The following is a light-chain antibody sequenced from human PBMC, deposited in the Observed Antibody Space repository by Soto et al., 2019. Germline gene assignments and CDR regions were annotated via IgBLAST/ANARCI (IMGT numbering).Light chain of an antibody. V-gene: IGKV3-15*01. CDR2: GAS. CDR3: QQYNTCPRT. J-gene: IGKJ1*01. Sequence: EIVMTHSPATLSVSPWEIATLSCRASQGIKDYVAWFQQKPGQAPRLLIYGASTRATAIPARFSGSGSGTEFTPSISSLQSEDFAVYYCQQYNTCPRTFGQGTKVDIK. CDR1: QGIKDY.